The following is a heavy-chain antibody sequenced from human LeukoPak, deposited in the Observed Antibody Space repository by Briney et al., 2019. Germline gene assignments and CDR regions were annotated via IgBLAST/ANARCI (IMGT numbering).Heavy chain of an antibody. CDR1: GFTFSDYY. Sequence: PGGSLRLSCAASGFTFSDYYMSWIRQAPGKGLEWVSYISSSGSTIYYADSVKGRFTISRDNSKNTLYLQMNSLRAEDTAVYYCAKSITMIVVVSCFDYWGQGTLVTVSS. CDR2: ISSSGSTI. CDR3: AKSITMIVVVSCFDY. D-gene: IGHD3-22*01. J-gene: IGHJ4*02. V-gene: IGHV3-11*01.